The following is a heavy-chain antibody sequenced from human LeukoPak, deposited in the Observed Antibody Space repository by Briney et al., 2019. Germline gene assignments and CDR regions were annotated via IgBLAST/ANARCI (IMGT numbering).Heavy chain of an antibody. D-gene: IGHD3-10*01. CDR3: ARESRLLWFGELPIDY. Sequence: ASVKVSCKTSGYTFSDFDISWVRQAPGQGLEWLGWISIYNRNTNSAQKFQGRLTMTTDTSTSTAYMELSGLRSDATAVYYCARESRLLWFGELPIDYWGQGTLVTVSS. J-gene: IGHJ4*02. CDR2: ISIYNRNT. CDR1: GYTFSDFD. V-gene: IGHV1-18*01.